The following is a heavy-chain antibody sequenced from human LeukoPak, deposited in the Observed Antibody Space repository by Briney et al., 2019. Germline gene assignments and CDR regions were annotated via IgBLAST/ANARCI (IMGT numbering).Heavy chain of an antibody. V-gene: IGHV3-74*01. J-gene: IGHJ4*02. CDR3: AREMYSSSSIDY. CDR1: GFTFSSYW. D-gene: IGHD6-6*01. Sequence: PGGSLRLSCAASGFTFSSYWIHWVRQAPGKGLVWVSRINTDGGSTSYADSVKGRFTISRDNAKNTLYLQMNSLRAEDTAVYYCAREMYSSSSIDYWGQGTLVTVSS. CDR2: INTDGGST.